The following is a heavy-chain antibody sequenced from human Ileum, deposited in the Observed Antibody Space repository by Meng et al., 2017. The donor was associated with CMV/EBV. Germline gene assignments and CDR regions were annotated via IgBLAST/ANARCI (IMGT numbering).Heavy chain of an antibody. J-gene: IGHJ4*02. CDR2: NKSNSDGGAT. CDR3: ATDRLLSSRWYFDY. D-gene: IGHD6-13*01. CDR1: GYSVSKHG. V-gene: IGHV3-15*07. Sequence: GYSVSKHGMNLFRKAPVKGQAWIGRNKSNSDGGATDYTAPVRGRFTISRDDSQNTLYMQMNRLETEDTGVYYCATDRLLSSRWYFDYWGQGTLVTVSS.